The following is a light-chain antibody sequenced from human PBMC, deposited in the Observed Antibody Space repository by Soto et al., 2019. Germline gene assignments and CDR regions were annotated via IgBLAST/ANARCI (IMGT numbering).Light chain of an antibody. CDR1: SNDVGSYNL. CDR3: GSHAGSILYMV. CDR2: DGS. V-gene: IGLV2-23*01. J-gene: IGLJ2*01. Sequence: QSALTQPASVSGSHGQSITISCTGTSNDVGSYNLDSWYHLYLRKAPKLMIYDGSKRPSGVSNRFSGSKSGYTASLTISGLHAEDDADYYCGSHAGSILYMVFGGVTNLTFL.